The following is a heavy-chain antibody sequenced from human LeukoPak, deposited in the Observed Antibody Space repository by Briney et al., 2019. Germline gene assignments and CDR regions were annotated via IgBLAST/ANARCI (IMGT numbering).Heavy chain of an antibody. CDR2: IRYDGSNK. CDR3: AKGSKAVLFTRDHYMDV. J-gene: IGHJ6*03. D-gene: IGHD6-19*01. Sequence: GGSLRLSCAASGFTFSSYDIHWVRQAPGKGLEWVAFIRYDGSNKKYADSVRGRFTISRDNSKNTLYLQMNSLRAEDTAVYFCAKGSKAVLFTRDHYMDVWGKGTTVTISS. V-gene: IGHV3-30*02. CDR1: GFTFSSYD.